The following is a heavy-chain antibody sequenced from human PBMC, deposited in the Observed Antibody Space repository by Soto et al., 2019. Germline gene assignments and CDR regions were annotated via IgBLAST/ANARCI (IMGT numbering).Heavy chain of an antibody. J-gene: IGHJ3*01. CDR2: ISDSGNT. V-gene: IGHV4-31*03. CDR1: GGSINGGNYY. D-gene: IGHD4-17*01. Sequence: TLSLTCTVTGGSINGGNYYWSWIRQPPGKGLEWIGYISDSGNTFYTPSLASRLTVSLDTSQNYFTLELTSVTAADTAIYYCPRDLKNESGDYIVLDAFDVWGHGTMVTVS. CDR3: PRDLKNESGDYIVLDAFDV.